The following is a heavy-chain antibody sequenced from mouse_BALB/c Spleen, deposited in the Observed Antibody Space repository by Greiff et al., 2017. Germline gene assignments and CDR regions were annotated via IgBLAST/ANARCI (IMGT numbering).Heavy chain of an antibody. CDR2: ISSGGSYT. V-gene: IGHV5-9-4*01. CDR3: ARGGYDYDEGYFDV. J-gene: IGHJ1*01. CDR1: GFTFSSYA. Sequence: EVHLVESGGGLVKPGGSLKLSCAASGFTFSSYAMSWVRQSPEKRLEWVAEISSGGSYTYYPDTVTGRFTISRDNAKNTLYLEMSSLRSEDSAMYYCARGGYDYDEGYFDVWGAGTTVTVSS. D-gene: IGHD2-4*01.